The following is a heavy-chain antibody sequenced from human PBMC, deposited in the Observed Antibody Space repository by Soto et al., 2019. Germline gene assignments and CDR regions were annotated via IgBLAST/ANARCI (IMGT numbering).Heavy chain of an antibody. CDR1: GGSFSGYC. D-gene: IGHD1-1*01. CDR3: AREKEMATTGDAFDI. V-gene: IGHV4-34*01. CDR2: INHSGST. J-gene: IGHJ3*02. Sequence: QVQLQQWGAGLLKPSETLSLTCAVYGGSFSGYCWSWIRQPPGKGLEWIGEINHSGSTNYNPSLKSRVTISVDTSKNQFSLKLSSVTAADTAVYYCAREKEMATTGDAFDIWGQGTMVTVSS.